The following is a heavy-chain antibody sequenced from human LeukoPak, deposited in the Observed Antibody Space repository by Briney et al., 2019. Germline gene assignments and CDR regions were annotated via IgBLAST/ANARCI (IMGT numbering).Heavy chain of an antibody. J-gene: IGHJ5*02. D-gene: IGHD2-15*01. CDR1: GYTFTGYY. CDR2: INPNSGGT. Sequence: ASAKVSRKAAGYTFTGYYMFWVRQAPGQGLEWMGRINPNSGGTNYAQKFQGRVTMTRDTSISTAYMELSRLRSDDTAVYYCARGYCSGGSCYSVENWFDPWGQGTLVTVSS. CDR3: ARGYCSGGSCYSVENWFDP. V-gene: IGHV1-2*06.